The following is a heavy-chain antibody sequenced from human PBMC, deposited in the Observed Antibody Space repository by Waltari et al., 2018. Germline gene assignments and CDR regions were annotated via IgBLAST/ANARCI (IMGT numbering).Heavy chain of an antibody. Sequence: QVQLVQSGAEVKKPGSSVKVSCKASGGTFSSYAISWVRQAPGQGLEWMGRSSSCVGTSNDAQKFQVRVTITADKSTSTAYMGLSSLRSEDTAVYYCAREAGGYDYGWFDPWGQGTLVTVSS. CDR1: GGTFSSYA. V-gene: IGHV1-69*08. CDR3: AREAGGYDYGWFDP. D-gene: IGHD5-12*01. J-gene: IGHJ5*02. CDR2: SSSCVGTS.